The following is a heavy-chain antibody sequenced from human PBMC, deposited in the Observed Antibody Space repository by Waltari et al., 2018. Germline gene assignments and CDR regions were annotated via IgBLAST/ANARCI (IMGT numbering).Heavy chain of an antibody. V-gene: IGHV4-59*01. CDR1: GGSMSRYY. J-gene: IGHJ5*02. Sequence: QVQLQASGPGLVKPSENLSLTCTVSGGSMSRYYWSWIRRPPGKGLEWIWYIYYSGSTNYNPSLKSRVTISVDTSKNQFSLKLSSVTAADTAVYYCARDFPFGVVRGWFDPWGQGTLVTVSS. D-gene: IGHD3-3*01. CDR2: IYYSGST. CDR3: ARDFPFGVVRGWFDP.